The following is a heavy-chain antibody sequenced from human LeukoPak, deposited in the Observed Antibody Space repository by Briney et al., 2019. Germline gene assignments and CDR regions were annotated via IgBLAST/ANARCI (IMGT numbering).Heavy chain of an antibody. V-gene: IGHV4-61*02. Sequence: SETPSLTCTVSGGSISSGSYYWSWIRQPAGKGLEWIGRIYTSGSTNYNPSLKSRVTISVDTSKNQFSLKLSSVTAADTAVYYCARSGYSSGWYTDYWGQGTLVTVSS. CDR2: IYTSGST. CDR3: ARSGYSSGWYTDY. CDR1: GGSISSGSYY. J-gene: IGHJ4*02. D-gene: IGHD6-19*01.